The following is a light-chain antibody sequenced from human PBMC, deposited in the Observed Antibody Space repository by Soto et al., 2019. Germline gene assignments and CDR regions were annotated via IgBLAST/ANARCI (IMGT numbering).Light chain of an antibody. V-gene: IGLV1-40*01. CDR1: SSNIGANYD. Sequence: QSVLTQPPSVSGAPGQRVTISCTGSSSNIGANYDVHWYPHRPGTAPKLLIFGNNNRPSGVPDRFSGSKSGTSASLAITGLQAEDEGDYYCQSYDSTLSARYVFGTGTKVTVL. CDR3: QSYDSTLSARYV. CDR2: GNN. J-gene: IGLJ1*01.